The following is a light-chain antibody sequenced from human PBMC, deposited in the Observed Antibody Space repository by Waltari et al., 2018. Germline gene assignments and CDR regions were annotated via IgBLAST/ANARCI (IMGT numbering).Light chain of an antibody. CDR1: SSDVGGYNY. CDR2: EVS. J-gene: IGLJ2*01. V-gene: IGLV2-8*01. CDR3: SSYAGSNTYVL. Sequence: QSALTQPPSASGSPGQSVTISCTGTSSDVGGYNYVSWYQQHPGKVPKLVIFEVSKRPSGGPGRFSGSRSGNTASLTVSGLQAEDEADYYCSSYAGSNTYVLFGGGTKLTVL.